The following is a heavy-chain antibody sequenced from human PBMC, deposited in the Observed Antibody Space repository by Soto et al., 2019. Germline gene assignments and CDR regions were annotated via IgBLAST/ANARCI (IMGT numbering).Heavy chain of an antibody. CDR1: GGTFNSYA. D-gene: IGHD5-12*01. J-gene: IGHJ4*02. CDR2: IIPIFGSP. Sequence: EASVKVSCKASGGTFNSYAFSWVRQAPGQGLEWMGGIIPIFGSPNYAQKFQGRVTITADESTSTAYMELSGLRSDDTAVYYCASRSENGYNYDFDYWGQGTLVTVSS. CDR3: ASRSENGYNYDFDY. V-gene: IGHV1-69*13.